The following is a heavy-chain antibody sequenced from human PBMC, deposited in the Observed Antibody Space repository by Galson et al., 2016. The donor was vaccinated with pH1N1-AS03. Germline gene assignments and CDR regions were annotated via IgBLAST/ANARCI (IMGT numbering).Heavy chain of an antibody. CDR2: IHWDDDK. J-gene: IGHJ4*02. D-gene: IGHD5-12*01. V-gene: IGHV2-5*02. CDR3: VHRRRTITVASVFDY. CDR1: GFSHSTSGEG. Sequence: PALVKPTQTLTLTCTFSGFSHSTSGEGVGWIRQPPGKALEWLTLIHWDDDKRYSPSLRTRLTITKDTPKNQVVLTMTNMDPVDTATYFCVHRRRTITVASVFDYWGQGALVTVSS.